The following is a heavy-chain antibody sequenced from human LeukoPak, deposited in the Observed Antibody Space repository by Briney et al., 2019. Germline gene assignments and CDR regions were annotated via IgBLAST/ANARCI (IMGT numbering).Heavy chain of an antibody. D-gene: IGHD5-24*01. CDR1: GFTFSSYA. Sequence: GGSLRLSCAASGFTFSSYAMRWVRQAPGKGLEWVSSISGSGGSIYYVDSVKGRFTISRDNSKNTLYLQMNSLRAEDTAVYYCAKDRGDGYNYDGFEIWGQGTMVTVSS. CDR2: ISGSGGSI. J-gene: IGHJ3*02. CDR3: AKDRGDGYNYDGFEI. V-gene: IGHV3-23*01.